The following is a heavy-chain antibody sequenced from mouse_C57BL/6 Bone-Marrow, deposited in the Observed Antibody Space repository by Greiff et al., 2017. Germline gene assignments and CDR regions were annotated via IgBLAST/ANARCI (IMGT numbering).Heavy chain of an antibody. CDR2: IYPGDGDT. V-gene: IGHV1-82*01. CDR1: GYAFSSSW. CDR3: AREGWLLPWFAY. Sequence: VQLQQSGPELVKPGASVKISCKASGYAFSSSWMNWVKQRPGTGLEWIGRIYPGDGDTNYNGKFKGKATLTADKSSSTAYMQLSSLTSEDSAVYFCAREGWLLPWFAYWGQGTLVTVSA. J-gene: IGHJ3*01. D-gene: IGHD2-3*01.